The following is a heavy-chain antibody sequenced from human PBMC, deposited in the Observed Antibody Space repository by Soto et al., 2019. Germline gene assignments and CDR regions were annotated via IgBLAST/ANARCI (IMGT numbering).Heavy chain of an antibody. D-gene: IGHD1-1*01. Sequence: EVQLLESGGGLEQPGGSLRLSCAASGVTVSTNGMTWVRQAPGKGLEWVSTITGGGNTYYAESVKGRFSISRDNSKNTLFLQMSSLRGEDTAIYYCATGRMPTVRGCFDYWGQGTLVTVSS. CDR1: GVTVSTNG. V-gene: IGHV3-23*01. CDR3: ATGRMPTVRGCFDY. J-gene: IGHJ4*02. CDR2: ITGGGNT.